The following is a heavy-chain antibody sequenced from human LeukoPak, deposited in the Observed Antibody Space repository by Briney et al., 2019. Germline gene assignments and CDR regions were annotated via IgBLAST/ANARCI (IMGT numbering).Heavy chain of an antibody. V-gene: IGHV3-21*01. Sequence: GGSQRLSCKASGFIFSLYWMHWVRQVPGKGLVWVSRISTTSSYIFYADSVRGRFTISRDNAKNSLFLQMNSLRAEDTAVYYCAREFPGSSGYYSYWGQGTLVTVSS. CDR2: ISTTSSYI. CDR1: GFIFSLYW. CDR3: AREFPGSSGYYSY. D-gene: IGHD3-22*01. J-gene: IGHJ4*02.